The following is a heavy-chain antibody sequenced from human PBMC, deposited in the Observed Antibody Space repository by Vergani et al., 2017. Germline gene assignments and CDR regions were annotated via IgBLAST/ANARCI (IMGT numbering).Heavy chain of an antibody. V-gene: IGHV5-51*03. J-gene: IGHJ5*02. D-gene: IGHD3-3*01. CDR1: GYSITNYW. CDR3: AKTHDFSSLYSSYNWFDP. CDR2: IYAGDSDV. Sequence: EVQLVQSGAEVKKPGASLKISCPGSGYSITNYWIAWVRQRPGKGLEWMGIIYAGDSDVRYSPSFQGQVTMSVDKSLSTAYLQWSSLKASDTATYYCAKTHDFSSLYSSYNWFDPWGQGTQVTVSS.